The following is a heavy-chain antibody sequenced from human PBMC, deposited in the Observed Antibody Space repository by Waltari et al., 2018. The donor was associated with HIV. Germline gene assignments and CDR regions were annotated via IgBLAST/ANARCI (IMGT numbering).Heavy chain of an antibody. CDR1: GFTFRSYW. V-gene: IGHV3-74*01. D-gene: IGHD3-22*01. Sequence: EVQLVESGGGLVQPGGSLRLSCVASGFTFRSYWMHWVRQGPGRGLVGVSRNNNDGSNTNYADSVKGRFTISRDNAKNTLYLQMNSLRAEDTAVYSCVRDYDSSGYYSANWFDPWGQGTLVTVSS. CDR3: VRDYDSSGYYSANWFDP. CDR2: NNNDGSNT. J-gene: IGHJ5*02.